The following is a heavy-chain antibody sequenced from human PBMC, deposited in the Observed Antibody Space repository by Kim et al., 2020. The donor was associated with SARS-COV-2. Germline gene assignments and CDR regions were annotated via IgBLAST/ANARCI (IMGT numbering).Heavy chain of an antibody. CDR3: ARTLTGTTESFEY. J-gene: IGHJ1*01. CDR1: GFTFGSYW. Sequence: GGSLRLSCVASGFTFGSYWMTWVRQAPGKGLEWVANIKQDGSQKYYVDSVKGRFTISRDDAKNSLYLQMNSLRVEDTAVYYCARTLTGTTESFEYWGQGTLVTVSS. V-gene: IGHV3-7*03. CDR2: IKQDGSQK. D-gene: IGHD3-9*01.